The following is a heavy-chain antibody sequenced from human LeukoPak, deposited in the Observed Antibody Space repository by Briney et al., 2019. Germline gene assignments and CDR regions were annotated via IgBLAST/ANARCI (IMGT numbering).Heavy chain of an antibody. V-gene: IGHV3-21*01. CDR1: GITFSDYS. J-gene: IGHJ4*02. D-gene: IGHD6-13*01. CDR3: ARGLYSSSWYDFDY. CDR2: ISSSGSYI. Sequence: GGSLRLSCAASGITFSDYSMNWVRQAPGKGLEWVSSISSSGSYIYYADSVKGRFTISRDNAKNSLHLQMNSLRAEDTAVYYCARGLYSSSWYDFDYWGQGILVSVSS.